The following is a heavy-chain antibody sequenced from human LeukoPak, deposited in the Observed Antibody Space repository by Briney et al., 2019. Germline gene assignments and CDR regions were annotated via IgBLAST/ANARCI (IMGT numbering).Heavy chain of an antibody. Sequence: GGSLRLSCAASGFTFSSYAMSWVRQAPGKGLEWGSAISGSGGRTYYADSVKGRVTISRHNSKNTLYLQMTSLRAADTAVYYCAKIPSYYYGSSGYYYVEPWEYFQHWGQGTLVTVSS. V-gene: IGHV3-23*01. D-gene: IGHD3-22*01. J-gene: IGHJ1*01. CDR1: GFTFSSYA. CDR3: AKIPSYYYGSSGYYYVEPWEYFQH. CDR2: ISGSGGRT.